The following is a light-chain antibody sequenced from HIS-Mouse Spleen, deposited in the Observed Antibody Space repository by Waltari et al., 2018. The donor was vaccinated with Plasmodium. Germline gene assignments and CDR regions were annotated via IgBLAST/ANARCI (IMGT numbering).Light chain of an antibody. CDR3: SSYAGSNNLV. V-gene: IGLV2-8*01. J-gene: IGLJ2*01. CDR2: EVS. CDR1: SSDVGGYHY. Sequence: QSALTQPPSASGSPGQSVTISCTGTSSDVGGYHYVSWYQQPPGQAPKLMIYEVSKRPSGVPDRFSGSKSGNTASLTVSGLQAEDEADYYCSSYAGSNNLVFGGGTKLTVL.